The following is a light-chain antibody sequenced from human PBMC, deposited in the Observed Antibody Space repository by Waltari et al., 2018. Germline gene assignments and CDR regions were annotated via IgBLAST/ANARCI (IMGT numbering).Light chain of an antibody. Sequence: DIQMTQSTSSVSASLGAGVTITCRASQDISTSLAWYQQRPGKAPKLLIYAASSLQSGVPSRFSGSGSGTDFTLTISSLQPEDFATYFCLQANYFPPTFGPGTRVDLK. CDR3: LQANYFPPT. CDR1: QDISTS. V-gene: IGKV1-12*01. CDR2: AAS. J-gene: IGKJ3*01.